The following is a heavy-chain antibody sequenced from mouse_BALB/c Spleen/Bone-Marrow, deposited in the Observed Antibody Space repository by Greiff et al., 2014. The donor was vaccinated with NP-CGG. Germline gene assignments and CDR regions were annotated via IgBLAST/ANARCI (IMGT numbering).Heavy chain of an antibody. Sequence: QLQQSGAELARPGASVKLSCKASGYTFTSYWIQWVKQRPGQGLEWIGAIYPGDGDTRYTQKFTGKATLTADKSSSTAYMQLSSLASEDSAVYYCARWRYFFDYWGQGTTLTVSS. CDR3: ARWRYFFDY. D-gene: IGHD2-3*01. V-gene: IGHV1-87*01. CDR1: GYTFTSYW. J-gene: IGHJ2*01. CDR2: IYPGDGDT.